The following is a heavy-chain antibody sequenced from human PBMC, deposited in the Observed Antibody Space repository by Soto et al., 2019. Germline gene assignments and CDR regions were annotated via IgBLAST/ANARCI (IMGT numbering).Heavy chain of an antibody. CDR3: ARVRHLTEAAAGPIAYYYYYYGMDV. V-gene: IGHV4-59*01. CDR1: GGSISSYY. CDR2: IYYSGST. J-gene: IGHJ6*02. D-gene: IGHD6-13*01. Sequence: SETLSLTCTVSGGSISSYYWSWIRQPPGKGLEWIGYIYYSGSTNYTPSLKSRVTISVDTSKNQFSLKLSSVTAADTAVYYCARVRHLTEAAAGPIAYYYYYYGMDVWGQGTTVTVSS.